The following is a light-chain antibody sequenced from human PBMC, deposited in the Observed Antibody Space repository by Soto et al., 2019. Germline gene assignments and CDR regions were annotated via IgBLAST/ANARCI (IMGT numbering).Light chain of an antibody. CDR1: SSDVGAYNY. Sequence: QSVLTQPPSASGSPGQSVTISCTGTSSDVGAYNYVSWYQQHPGKAPKLMIYEVSYRPSGVPDRFSGFKSGNTASLTVSGLQAEDEADYYCSSYAGSSTVFGTGTKVTVL. J-gene: IGLJ1*01. CDR2: EVS. V-gene: IGLV2-8*01. CDR3: SSYAGSSTV.